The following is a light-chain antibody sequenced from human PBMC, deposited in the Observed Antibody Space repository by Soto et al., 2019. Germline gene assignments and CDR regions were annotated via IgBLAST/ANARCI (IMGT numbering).Light chain of an antibody. V-gene: IGKV3-20*01. Sequence: EIVLTQSPGPLSLSPGERATLSCRSSQSVSNNYLAWYQQKPGQAPRLLIYGASNRATGIPDRFSGSGSGTDFTLTISRLEPEDVAVYFCQQYTGPPTTLGQGTRLEIK. CDR3: QQYTGPPTT. CDR1: QSVSNNY. J-gene: IGKJ5*01. CDR2: GAS.